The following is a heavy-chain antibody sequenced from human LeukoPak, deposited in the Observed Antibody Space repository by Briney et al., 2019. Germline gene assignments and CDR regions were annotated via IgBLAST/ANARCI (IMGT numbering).Heavy chain of an antibody. CDR1: GYTFTSYA. D-gene: IGHD3-10*01. Sequence: ASVKVSCKAFGYTFTSYAMHWGRQAPGQRLEWMGWINAGNGNTKYTQKFQGRVTITRDTSASKAYMELSSLRSEDTAVYYCARDVGTVWFGELFDYWGQGTLVTVSS. J-gene: IGHJ4*02. CDR2: INAGNGNT. CDR3: ARDVGTVWFGELFDY. V-gene: IGHV1-3*01.